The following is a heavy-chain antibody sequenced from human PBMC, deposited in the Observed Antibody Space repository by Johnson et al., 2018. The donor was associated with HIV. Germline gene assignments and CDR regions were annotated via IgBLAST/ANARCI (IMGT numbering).Heavy chain of an antibody. V-gene: IGHV3-43D*03. CDR1: GFNFDDYA. D-gene: IGHD3-10*01. J-gene: IGHJ3*02. Sequence: VQLVESGGGVVQPGGSLRLSCAASGFNFDDYAMHWVRQAPGNGLEWVSLIRWDGAITSYVDSVKGRFTIPRDNSRNSLYLQMKSLRVEDTALYYCARAEIYEGRVGDFAFDIWGRGTMVTVSS. CDR3: ARAEIYEGRVGDFAFDI. CDR2: IRWDGAIT.